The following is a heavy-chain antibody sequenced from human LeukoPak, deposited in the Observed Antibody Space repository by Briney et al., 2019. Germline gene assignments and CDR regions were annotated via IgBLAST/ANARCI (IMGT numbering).Heavy chain of an antibody. D-gene: IGHD3-10*01. Sequence: ASVKVSCTASGYTFTGYYMYWVRQAPGQGLEWMGFINPNSGGTVYAQKFQARVTMTRDTSISTAYMELSGLRSDDTAVYYCARSRRYGSGSYYNGNRDYFDYWGQGTLVTVSS. CDR3: ARSRRYGSGSYYNGNRDYFDY. CDR2: INPNSGGT. CDR1: GYTFTGYY. J-gene: IGHJ4*02. V-gene: IGHV1-2*02.